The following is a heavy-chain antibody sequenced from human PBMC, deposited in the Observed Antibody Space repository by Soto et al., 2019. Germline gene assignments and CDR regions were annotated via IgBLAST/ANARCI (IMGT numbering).Heavy chain of an antibody. CDR3: ARTYYDILTGDLV. V-gene: IGHV1-69*13. D-gene: IGHD3-9*01. CDR2: IIPIFGTA. J-gene: IGHJ4*02. CDR1: GGTFSSYA. Sequence: AASVKVSCKASGGTFSSYAISWVRQAPGQGLEWMGGIIPIFGTANYAQKFQGRVTITADESTSTAYMELSSLRSEDTAVYYCARTYYDILTGDLVWGQGTLVTVSS.